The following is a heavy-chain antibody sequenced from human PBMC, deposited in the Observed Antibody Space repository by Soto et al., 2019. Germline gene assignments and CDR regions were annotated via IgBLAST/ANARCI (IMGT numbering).Heavy chain of an antibody. CDR2: TKTDGTT. CDR1: GFTFSRHR. V-gene: IGHV3-74*01. CDR3: VRDMRAVPWYGGISSAFDM. D-gene: IGHD3-10*01. Sequence: PGGSLRLSCAASGFTFSRHRIHWVRQAPGQGLVWVSRTKTDGTTSYADSVRGRFTISRDNAENTLYLQMNSLRAEDTAVYYCVRDMRAVPWYGGISSAFDMWGQGTMVTVSS. J-gene: IGHJ3*02.